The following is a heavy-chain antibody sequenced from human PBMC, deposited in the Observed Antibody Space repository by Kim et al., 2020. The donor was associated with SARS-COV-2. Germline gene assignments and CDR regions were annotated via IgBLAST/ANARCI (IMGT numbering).Heavy chain of an antibody. J-gene: IGHJ3*02. CDR1: GGSISSGSYY. D-gene: IGHD1-20*01. CDR2: IYTSGST. Sequence: SETLSLTCTVSGGSISSGSYYWSWIRQPAGKGLEWIGRIYTSGSTNYNPSLKSRVTISVDTSKNQFSLKLSSVTAADTAVYYCASSTRGHIRLSAFDIWGQGTMVTVSS. V-gene: IGHV4-61*02. CDR3: ASSTRGHIRLSAFDI.